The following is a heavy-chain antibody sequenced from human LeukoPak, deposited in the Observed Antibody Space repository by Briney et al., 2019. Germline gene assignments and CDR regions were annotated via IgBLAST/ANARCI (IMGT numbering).Heavy chain of an antibody. Sequence: GGSLRLSCAASGFTFSSYWMHWVRQAPGKGLAWVSRINTDGSNTIYAHSVKGRFTFPRDNAKNTLYLQMDSLRVEDTAVYYCVRPTQGYYDYWGQGTLVTVSS. CDR2: INTDGSNT. CDR3: VRPTQGYYDY. CDR1: GFTFSSYW. J-gene: IGHJ4*02. V-gene: IGHV3-74*01.